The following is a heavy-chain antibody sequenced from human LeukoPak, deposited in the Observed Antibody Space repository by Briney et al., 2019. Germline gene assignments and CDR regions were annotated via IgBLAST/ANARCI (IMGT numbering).Heavy chain of an antibody. Sequence: GGSLRLSCAASGFTFSSYAMSWVRQAPGKGLEWGSAIRGSGGRTYYSDSVKGRFTISRDNSKDTLYLQMNSLSGEDTAVYYCAKTKKGEHDYSSGGVHYSYYGMDVWGQGTTVTVSS. CDR1: GFTFSSYA. D-gene: IGHD3-22*01. V-gene: IGHV3-23*01. CDR3: AKTKKGEHDYSSGGVHYSYYGMDV. J-gene: IGHJ6*02. CDR2: IRGSGGRT.